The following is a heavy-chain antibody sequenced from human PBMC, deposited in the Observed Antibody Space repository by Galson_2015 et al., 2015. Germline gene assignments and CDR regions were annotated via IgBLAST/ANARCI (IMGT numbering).Heavy chain of an antibody. D-gene: IGHD6-13*01. V-gene: IGHV1-46*01. CDR2: IYPSGGST. CDR3: ARDRRRLPGITAAGTSDY. Sequence: SVKVSCKAFGYTFTSYYIHWVRQAPGLGLEWMGIIYPSGGSTTYAQKFQGRVTMTRDTSTSTVYMELRSLRFEDTAVYYCARDRRRLPGITAAGTSDYWGQGALVTVSS. J-gene: IGHJ4*02. CDR1: GYTFTSYY.